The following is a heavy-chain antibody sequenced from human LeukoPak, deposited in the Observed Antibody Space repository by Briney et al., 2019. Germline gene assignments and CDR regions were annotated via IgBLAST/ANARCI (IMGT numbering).Heavy chain of an antibody. V-gene: IGHV3-53*01. CDR1: GFTVSSNY. J-gene: IGHJ3*02. D-gene: IGHD3-10*02. CDR2: IYSGGDT. Sequence: PGGSLRLSCAASGFTVSSNYMSWVRQAPGKGLEWVSVIYSGGDTFYADSVMGRFTISRDNSKNTLYLQMSSLRAEDTAVYYCARVRPMLGAFDIWGQGTMVTVSA. CDR3: ARVRPMLGAFDI.